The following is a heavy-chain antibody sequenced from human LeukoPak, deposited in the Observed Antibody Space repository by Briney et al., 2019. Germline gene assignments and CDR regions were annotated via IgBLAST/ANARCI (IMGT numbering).Heavy chain of an antibody. V-gene: IGHV4-59*12. J-gene: IGHJ6*03. CDR2: IYYSGST. CDR3: ARDQYKYQLLHQAYYYYYYMDV. CDR1: GGSISSYY. Sequence: SETLFLTCTVSGGSISSYYWSWIRQPPGKGLEWIGYIYYSGSTNYNPSLKSRVTISVDTSKNQFSLKLSSVTAADTAVYYCARDQYKYQLLHQAYYYYYYMDVWGKGTTVTVSS. D-gene: IGHD2-2*01.